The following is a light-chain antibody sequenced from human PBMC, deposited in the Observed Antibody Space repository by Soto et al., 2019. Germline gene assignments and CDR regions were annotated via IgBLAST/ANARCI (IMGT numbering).Light chain of an antibody. CDR1: QAIRNS. Sequence: DIQMTQSPSSLSASVGDRVTITCRASQAIRNSLAWYQQKPGNGPKLLIYAASTLQSGVPSRFRGSGSGTDFTLTISSLQPEDVATYYCQKYFSAPWTFGQGTKVEVK. V-gene: IGKV1-27*01. CDR3: QKYFSAPWT. CDR2: AAS. J-gene: IGKJ1*01.